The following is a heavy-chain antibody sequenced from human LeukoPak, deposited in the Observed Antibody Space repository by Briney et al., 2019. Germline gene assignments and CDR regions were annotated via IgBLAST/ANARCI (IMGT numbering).Heavy chain of an antibody. V-gene: IGHV3-30*18. D-gene: IGHD6-13*01. CDR2: ISYDGSNK. J-gene: IGHJ4*02. CDR1: GFTFSSYG. CDR3: AKALGQQLVDY. Sequence: GGSLRLSCAASGFTFSSYGMHWVRQAPGKGLEWVAVISYDGSNKYYADSVKGRFTISRDNPKNTLYLQMNSLRAEDTAVYYCAKALGQQLVDYWGQGTLVTVSS.